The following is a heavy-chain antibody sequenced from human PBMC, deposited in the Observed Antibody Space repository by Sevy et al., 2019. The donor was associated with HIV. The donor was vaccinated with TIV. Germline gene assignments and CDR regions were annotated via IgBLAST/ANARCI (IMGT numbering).Heavy chain of an antibody. CDR3: EGENAWGRGYS. CDR2: IYYNGHI. V-gene: IGHV4-59*08. D-gene: IGHD1-26*01. Sequence: SETLSLTCTVFGGSITSLYWNWIRQPPGKGLEWIANIYYNGHINYNPSLKSRVTLSLDTSKNQFSLRLSSVTAADTAMYYCEGENAWGRGYSWGQGTLVTVSS. CDR1: GGSITSLY. J-gene: IGHJ4*02.